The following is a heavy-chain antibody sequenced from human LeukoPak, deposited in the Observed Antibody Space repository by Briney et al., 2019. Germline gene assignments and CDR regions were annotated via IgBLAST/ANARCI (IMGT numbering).Heavy chain of an antibody. CDR3: ARSIYYYDSSGYYYFDY. Sequence: ASVKVSCKASGYTFTSYGISWVRQAPGQGLEWMGWISAYNGNTNYAQKLQGRVTMTTDTSTSTAYMELRSLRSDDTAVYYCARSIYYYDSSGYYYFDYWGQGTLVTVSS. D-gene: IGHD3-22*01. V-gene: IGHV1-18*01. J-gene: IGHJ4*02. CDR2: ISAYNGNT. CDR1: GYTFTSYG.